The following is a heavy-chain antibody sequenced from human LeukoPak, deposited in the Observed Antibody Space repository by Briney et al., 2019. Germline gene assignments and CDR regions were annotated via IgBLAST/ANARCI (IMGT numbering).Heavy chain of an antibody. CDR1: GYTFTTYG. D-gene: IGHD2-2*01. V-gene: IGHV1-18*01. Sequence: ASVNVSCKPSGYTFTTYGVSWVRQAPGQGLEWMGWVSGYTGNTNYAERFQGRVTMTTDTSTTAVYMELTSLRSDDTAVYYCARGEVSASLYYFDFWGQGTLVTVS. CDR2: VSGYTGNT. J-gene: IGHJ4*02. CDR3: ARGEVSASLYYFDF.